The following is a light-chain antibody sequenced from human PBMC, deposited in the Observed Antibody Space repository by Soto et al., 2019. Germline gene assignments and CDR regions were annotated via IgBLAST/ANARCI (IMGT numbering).Light chain of an antibody. V-gene: IGKV1-39*01. J-gene: IGKJ4*01. Sequence: DIQMTQSPSSLSASVGDRVTITCRASQSISSYLNWYQQKPGKAPKLLIYAASRLQSGVPSRFSGSGSGTDFTLIISSLQPEDVATYYFQQSYSTLALACGGGTKVEIK. CDR3: QQSYSTLALA. CDR2: AAS. CDR1: QSISSY.